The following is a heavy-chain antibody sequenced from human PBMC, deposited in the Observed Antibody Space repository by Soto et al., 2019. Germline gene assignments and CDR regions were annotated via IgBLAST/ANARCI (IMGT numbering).Heavy chain of an antibody. CDR2: ISSSSSYI. D-gene: IGHD3-22*01. CDR3: ARGPLYYYDSSGRYYFDY. Sequence: GGSLRLSCAASGFTFSSYSMNWVRQAPGKGLEWVSSISSSSSYIYYADSVKGRFTISRDNAKNSLYLQMNSLRAEDTAVYYWARGPLYYYDSSGRYYFDYWGQGTLVTVSS. V-gene: IGHV3-21*01. CDR1: GFTFSSYS. J-gene: IGHJ4*02.